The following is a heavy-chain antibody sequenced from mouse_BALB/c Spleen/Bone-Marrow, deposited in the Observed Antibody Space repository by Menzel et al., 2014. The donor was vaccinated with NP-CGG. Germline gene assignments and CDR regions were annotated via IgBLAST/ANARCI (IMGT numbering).Heavy chain of an antibody. Sequence: EVKLMESGGGLVQPGGSLKLSCATSGFTFSDYYMYWVRQTPEKRLEWVAYISNGGGSTYYPDTVEGRFTISRDSAKDTLYLQMSRLKSEDTAMYYCARRRSLYYAMDYWGQGTSVTVSS. CDR3: ARRRSLYYAMDY. V-gene: IGHV5-12*02. D-gene: IGHD1-1*01. CDR2: ISNGGGST. J-gene: IGHJ4*01. CDR1: GFTFSDYY.